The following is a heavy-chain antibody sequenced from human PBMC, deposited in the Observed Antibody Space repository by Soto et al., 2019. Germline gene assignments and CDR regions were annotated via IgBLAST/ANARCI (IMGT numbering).Heavy chain of an antibody. CDR1: GFPFSDSY. Sequence: PGGSLRLSCAASGFPFSDSYMAWIRQAPGKGLEEIATISSTGSTPYYADSVKGRFTISRDNAQNSLYIEMNNLRAEDTAVYYCARVQQLAAKWLDPWGQGILVPVS. J-gene: IGHJ5*02. CDR3: ARVQQLAAKWLDP. V-gene: IGHV3-11*01. D-gene: IGHD6-13*01. CDR2: ISSTGSTP.